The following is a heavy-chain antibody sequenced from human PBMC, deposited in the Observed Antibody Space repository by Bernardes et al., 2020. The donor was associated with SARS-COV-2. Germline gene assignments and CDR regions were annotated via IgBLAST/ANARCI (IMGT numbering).Heavy chain of an antibody. V-gene: IGHV1-24*01. J-gene: IGHJ4*02. CDR2: FDPEDGET. CDR3: ATSYGSGSYPY. Sequence: AFCKVSGYTLTALSMHWVRQAPGKGLEWMGGFDPEDGETIYAQKFQGRVTMTEDTSTDTAYMELSSLRSEDTAVYYCATSYGSGSYPYWGQGTLVTGSS. D-gene: IGHD3-10*01. CDR1: GYTLTALS.